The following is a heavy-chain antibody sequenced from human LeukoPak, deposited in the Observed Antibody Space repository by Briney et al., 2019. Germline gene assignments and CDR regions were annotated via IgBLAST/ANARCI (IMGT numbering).Heavy chain of an antibody. CDR1: RYTFTGYY. V-gene: IGHV1-2*02. CDR2: IYPNSGGT. D-gene: IGHD6-13*01. Sequence: ASVKVSCKASRYTFTGYYMHWVQQAPGQGLEWMGWIYPNSGGTNYAQKFQGRVTMTRDTSISTAYMEVSRLSSDDTAVYYCASTNQRAIAAASTYYYRYGMAVTGQGTTVTVSS. CDR3: ASTNQRAIAAASTYYYRYGMAV. J-gene: IGHJ6*02.